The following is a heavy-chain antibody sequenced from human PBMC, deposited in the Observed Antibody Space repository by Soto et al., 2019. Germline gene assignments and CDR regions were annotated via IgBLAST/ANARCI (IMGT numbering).Heavy chain of an antibody. V-gene: IGHV3-30-3*01. CDR2: ISYDGSNK. D-gene: IGHD6-13*01. Sequence: GGSLRLSCAASGFTFSSYAMHWVRQAPGKGLEWVAVISYDGSNKYYADSVKGRFTISRDNSKNTLYLQMNSLRAEDTAVYYCARDPAAGLFDYWGQGTLVTVSS. CDR3: ARDPAAGLFDY. CDR1: GFTFSSYA. J-gene: IGHJ4*02.